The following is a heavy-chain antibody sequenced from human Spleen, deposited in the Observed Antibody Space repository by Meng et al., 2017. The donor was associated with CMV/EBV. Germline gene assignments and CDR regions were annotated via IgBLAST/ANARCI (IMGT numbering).Heavy chain of an antibody. Sequence: SVKVSCKASGGTFSNYAINWVRQAPGQGLEWMGGIIPIFGTENYAQKFQGRVTITTDESTSTAYMELSSLRSEDTAVYYCARLYCSSTTCYNGAFDIWGQGTMVTVSS. CDR3: ARLYCSSTTCYNGAFDI. D-gene: IGHD2-2*02. CDR2: IIPIFGTE. J-gene: IGHJ3*02. CDR1: GGTFSNYA. V-gene: IGHV1-69*05.